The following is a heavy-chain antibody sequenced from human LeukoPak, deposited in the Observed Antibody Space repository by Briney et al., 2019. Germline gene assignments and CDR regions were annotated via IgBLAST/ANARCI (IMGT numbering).Heavy chain of an antibody. Sequence: ASVKVSCKASGYTFTSYGISWVRQAPGQGLEWMGWISAYNGNTNYAQKLQGRVTMTPDTSTSTAYMELRSLRSDDTAVYYCASTMTTVTTSYYYYMDVWGKGTTVTVSS. D-gene: IGHD4-17*01. J-gene: IGHJ6*03. V-gene: IGHV1-18*01. CDR2: ISAYNGNT. CDR3: ASTMTTVTTSYYYYMDV. CDR1: GYTFTSYG.